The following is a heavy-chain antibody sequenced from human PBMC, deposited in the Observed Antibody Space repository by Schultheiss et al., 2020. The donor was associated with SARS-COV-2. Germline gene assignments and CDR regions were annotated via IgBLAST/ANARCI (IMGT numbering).Heavy chain of an antibody. Sequence: SQTLSLTCTVSGGSISSGGYYWSWIRQHPGKGLEWIGYIYYSGSTYYNPSLKSRVTISVDTSKNQFSLKLSSVTAADTAVYYCASAGASHNWNYFGVDAFDIWGQGTMVTVSS. CDR1: GGSISSGGYY. CDR2: IYYSGST. CDR3: ASAGASHNWNYFGVDAFDI. D-gene: IGHD1-7*01. V-gene: IGHV4-31*03. J-gene: IGHJ3*02.